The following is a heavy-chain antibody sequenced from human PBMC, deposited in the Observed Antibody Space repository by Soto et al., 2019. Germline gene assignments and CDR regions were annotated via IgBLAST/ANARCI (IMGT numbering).Heavy chain of an antibody. V-gene: IGHV3-48*02. Sequence: EVQLVESGGGLVQPGGSLRLSCAASGFTFSSYSMNWVRQAPGKGLEWVSYISSSSSTIYYADSVKGRFTISRDNAKNSLYLQMNSLRDEDTAVYYCARPNQPWLGDYYYYGMDVWGQGTTVTVSS. CDR1: GFTFSSYS. J-gene: IGHJ6*02. CDR2: ISSSSSTI. D-gene: IGHD6-19*01. CDR3: ARPNQPWLGDYYYYGMDV.